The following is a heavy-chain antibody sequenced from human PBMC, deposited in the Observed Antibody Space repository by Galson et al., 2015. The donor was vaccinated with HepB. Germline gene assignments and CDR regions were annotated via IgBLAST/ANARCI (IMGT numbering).Heavy chain of an antibody. CDR1: GYSFTTYW. CDR2: IYPGDSDT. Sequence: QSGAEVKKPGESLKISCKDSGYSFTTYWIGWVRQMPGKGLEWMGIIYPGDSDTRYSPSFQGQATISADTSITTAYLQWHSLKASDTAMFYCARLRRSYDSSRYSCPFDYAMGDWGQGTKVTVSS. CDR3: ARLRRSYDSSRYSCPFDYAMGD. J-gene: IGHJ6*02. V-gene: IGHV5-51*01. D-gene: IGHD3-22*01.